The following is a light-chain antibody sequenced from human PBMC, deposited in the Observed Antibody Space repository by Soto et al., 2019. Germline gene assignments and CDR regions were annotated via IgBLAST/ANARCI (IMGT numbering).Light chain of an antibody. Sequence: QSVLTQPPSASGTPGQRVTISCSGSSSNIESNTVNWYQQLPETAPKLLIYSNNERPSGVPDRFSGSKSGTSASLAISGLQSEDEADYYCAAWDDSLSGRVFGGGTQLTVL. V-gene: IGLV1-44*01. J-gene: IGLJ3*02. CDR2: SNN. CDR1: SSNIESNT. CDR3: AAWDDSLSGRV.